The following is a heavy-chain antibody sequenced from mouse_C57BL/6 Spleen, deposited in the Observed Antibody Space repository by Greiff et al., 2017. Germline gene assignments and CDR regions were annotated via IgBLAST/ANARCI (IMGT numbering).Heavy chain of an antibody. V-gene: IGHV1-55*01. CDR1: GYTFTSYW. J-gene: IGHJ4*01. Sequence: VKLQQPGAELVMPGASVTLSCKASGYTFTSYWIPWVKQRPGHGLEWIGDIDPGTGSPTYNEKFKGKATLTVDTSSSTAYMQLSSLTSEDSAVYYCDRRVYDAYDAMDYWGQGTSVTVSS. CDR2: IDPGTGSP. D-gene: IGHD2-1*01. CDR3: DRRVYDAYDAMDY.